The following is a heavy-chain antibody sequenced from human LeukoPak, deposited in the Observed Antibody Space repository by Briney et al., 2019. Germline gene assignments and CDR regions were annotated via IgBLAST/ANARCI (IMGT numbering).Heavy chain of an antibody. CDR1: GGSISSGGYY. V-gene: IGHV4-39*07. CDR2: INHSGST. CDR3: ARDLDAFDI. Sequence: SETLSLTCTVSGGSISSGGYYWSWIRQPPGKGLEWIGEINHSGSTNYNPSLKSRVTISVDTSKNQFSLKLSSVTAADTAVYYCARDLDAFDIWGQGTMVTVSS. J-gene: IGHJ3*02.